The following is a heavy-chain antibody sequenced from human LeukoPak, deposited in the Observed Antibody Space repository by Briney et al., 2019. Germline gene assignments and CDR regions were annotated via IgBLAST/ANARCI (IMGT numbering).Heavy chain of an antibody. CDR1: GGTFSSYA. CDR2: IIPIFGTA. J-gene: IGHJ6*02. D-gene: IGHD3-10*01. Sequence: SVKVSCKASGGTFSSYAISWVRQAPGQGLEWMGGIIPIFGTANYAQEFQGRVTITTDESTSTAYMELSSLRSEDTAVYYCARFAFYGSGRQYYGMDVWGQGTTVTVSS. CDR3: ARFAFYGSGRQYYGMDV. V-gene: IGHV1-69*05.